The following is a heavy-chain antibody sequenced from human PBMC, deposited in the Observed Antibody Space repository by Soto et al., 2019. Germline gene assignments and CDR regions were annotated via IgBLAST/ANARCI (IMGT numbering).Heavy chain of an antibody. J-gene: IGHJ3*02. D-gene: IGHD3-22*01. CDR3: ARLTSGYYYDSHGAFDI. CDR2: ISPNDDNT. V-gene: IGHV1-18*04. CDR1: GYTFTGYY. Sequence: ASVKVSCKASGYTFTGYYMHWVRQAPGQGLEWLGWISPNDDNTKYAQNLQGRVSMTTDTSSNTAYMELGSLRSDDTAMYYCARLTSGYYYDSHGAFDIWGQGTMVTVSS.